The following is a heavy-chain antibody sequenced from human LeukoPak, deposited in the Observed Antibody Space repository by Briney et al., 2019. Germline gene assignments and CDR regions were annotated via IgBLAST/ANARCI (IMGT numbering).Heavy chain of an antibody. CDR2: IYYSGST. D-gene: IGHD2-15*01. Sequence: SETLSLTCTVSGGSISSSSYYWGWIRQPPGKGLEWIGSIYYSGSTYYNPSLKSRVTISVDTSKNQFSLKLSSVTAADTAVYYCARGSPHDCSGGSCHGFYIDYWGQGTLVTVSS. CDR3: ARGSPHDCSGGSCHGFYIDY. J-gene: IGHJ4*02. CDR1: GGSISSSSYY. V-gene: IGHV4-39*07.